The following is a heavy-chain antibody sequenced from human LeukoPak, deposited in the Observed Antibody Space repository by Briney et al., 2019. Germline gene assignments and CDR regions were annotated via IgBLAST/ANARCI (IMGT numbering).Heavy chain of an antibody. V-gene: IGHV1-46*01. CDR2: INPSVGST. D-gene: IGHD2-15*01. Sequence: ASVKVSCKASGYTFTSYYMHWVRQAPGQGLEWMGIINPSVGSTSYAQKFQGRVTMTTDTSTSTAYMELRSLRSDDTAVYYCARVGSGCGGGSCGYYGMDVWGQGTTVTVSS. J-gene: IGHJ6*02. CDR1: GYTFTSYY. CDR3: ARVGSGCGGGSCGYYGMDV.